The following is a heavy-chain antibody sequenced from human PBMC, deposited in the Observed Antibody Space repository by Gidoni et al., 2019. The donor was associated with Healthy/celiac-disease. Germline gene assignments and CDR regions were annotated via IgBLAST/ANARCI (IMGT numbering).Heavy chain of an antibody. D-gene: IGHD3-22*01. CDR2: IYYSGST. Sequence: QVQLQESGPGLVKPSETLSLTCTVSGGSISSYYWSWIRQPPGKGLEWIGYIYYSGSTNYNPSLKSRVTISVDTSKNQFSLKLSSVTATDTAVYYCARDPTMTDAFDIWGQGTMVTVSS. CDR1: GGSISSYY. CDR3: ARDPTMTDAFDI. V-gene: IGHV4-59*01. J-gene: IGHJ3*02.